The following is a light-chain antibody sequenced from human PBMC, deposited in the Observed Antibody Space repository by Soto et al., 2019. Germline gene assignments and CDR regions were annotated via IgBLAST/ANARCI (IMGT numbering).Light chain of an antibody. J-gene: IGKJ4*01. V-gene: IGKV1-5*03. Sequence: IQMTQSPSTLSASVGDRVTITCRASQSISIWLAWYQQKPGKAPKILIYKASSLESGVPSRFSGSGSGTEFTLTVDTLQSEDIAIYYCQQDYHLPVTFGGGTKVDIK. CDR2: KAS. CDR1: QSISIW. CDR3: QQDYHLPVT.